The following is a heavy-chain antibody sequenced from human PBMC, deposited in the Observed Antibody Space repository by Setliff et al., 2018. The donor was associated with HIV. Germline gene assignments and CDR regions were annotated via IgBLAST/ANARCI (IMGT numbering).Heavy chain of an antibody. CDR1: GGTFSRYG. V-gene: IGHV1-69*05. J-gene: IGHJ1*01. D-gene: IGHD6-19*01. CDR2: IIPIFGIA. CDR3: ARSYSSGWPFQH. Sequence: ASVKVSCKASGGTFSRYGISWVRQAPGQGLEWMGGIIPIFGIANYAQKFQGRVTITTDESTSTAYMELSSLRSEDTAVYYCARSYSSGWPFQHWGQGTLVTVSS.